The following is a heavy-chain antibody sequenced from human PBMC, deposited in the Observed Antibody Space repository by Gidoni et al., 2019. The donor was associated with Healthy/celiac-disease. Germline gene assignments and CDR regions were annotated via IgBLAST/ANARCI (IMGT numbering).Heavy chain of an antibody. CDR3: AKCTDIVVVPASPGDY. D-gene: IGHD2-2*01. CDR2: ISGSGGST. CDR1: GFTFSSYA. Sequence: EVQLLESGGGLVQPGGSLRLSCAASGFTFSSYAMSWVRQAPGKGLECVSAISGSGGSTYYADSVKGRFTISRDNSKNTLYLQMNSLRAEDTAVYYCAKCTDIVVVPASPGDYWGQGTLVTVSS. J-gene: IGHJ4*02. V-gene: IGHV3-23*01.